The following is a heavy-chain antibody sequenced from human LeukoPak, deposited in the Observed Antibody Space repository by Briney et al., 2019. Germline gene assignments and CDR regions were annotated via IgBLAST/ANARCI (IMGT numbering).Heavy chain of an antibody. Sequence: GGSLRLSCAASGFTFDDYGMSWVRQAPGKGLEWVSGISWDSDSIDYADSVKGRFTISRDNAKNSLYLQMNSLRAEDTAVYYCAKGHGWEASYYYYYMDVWGEGTTVTISS. CDR1: GFTFDDYG. CDR2: ISWDSDSI. CDR3: AKGHGWEASYYYYYMDV. V-gene: IGHV3-9*01. D-gene: IGHD1-26*01. J-gene: IGHJ6*03.